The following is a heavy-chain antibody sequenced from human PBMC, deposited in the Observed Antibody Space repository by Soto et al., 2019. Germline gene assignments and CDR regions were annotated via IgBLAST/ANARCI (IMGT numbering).Heavy chain of an antibody. J-gene: IGHJ6*02. CDR2: IIPIFGTA. D-gene: IGHD5-12*01. CDR3: ARADIVATITDHYYYYGMDV. V-gene: IGHV1-69*13. CDR1: GGTFSSYA. Sequence: SVKVSCKAAGGTFSSYAISWVRQAPGQGLEWMGGIIPIFGTANYAQKFQGRVTITADESTSTAYMELSSLRSEDTAVYYCARADIVATITDHYYYYGMDVWGQGTTVTVSS.